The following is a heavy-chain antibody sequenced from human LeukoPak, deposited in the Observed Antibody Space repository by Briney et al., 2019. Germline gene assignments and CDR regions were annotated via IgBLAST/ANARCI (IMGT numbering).Heavy chain of an antibody. D-gene: IGHD1-26*01. V-gene: IGHV4-59*01. J-gene: IGHJ3*02. CDR2: IYYSGST. Sequence: SETLSLTCTVSGGSISSYYWSWIRQPPGKGLEWIGYIYYSGSTNYNPSLKSRVTISVDTSKNQFSLKLSSVTAADTAVYYCARGDSGSYPANDAFDIWGQGTMVTVSS. CDR3: ARGDSGSYPANDAFDI. CDR1: GGSISSYY.